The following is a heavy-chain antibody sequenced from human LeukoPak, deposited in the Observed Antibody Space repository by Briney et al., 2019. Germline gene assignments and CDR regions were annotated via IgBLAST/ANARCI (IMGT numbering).Heavy chain of an antibody. D-gene: IGHD4-17*01. CDR1: GFTFSSYA. V-gene: IGHV3-30*04. J-gene: IGHJ6*03. CDR3: ARDTNLYGDCGTAGRGPHMDV. Sequence: GRSLRLSCAASGFTFSSYAMHWVRQAPGKGLEWVAVISYDGSNKCYADSVKGRFTISRDNSKNTLYLQMNSLRAEDTAVYYCARDTNLYGDCGTAGRGPHMDVWGKGTTVTVSS. CDR2: ISYDGSNK.